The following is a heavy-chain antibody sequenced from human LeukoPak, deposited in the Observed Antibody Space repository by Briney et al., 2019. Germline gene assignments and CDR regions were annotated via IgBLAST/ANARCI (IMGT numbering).Heavy chain of an antibody. CDR3: ARALGQFLEWLSPNWFDP. J-gene: IGHJ5*02. CDR2: ISAYNGNT. CDR1: GYTFTGYY. Sequence: ASVKVSCKASGYTFTGYYMHWVRQAPGQGPEWMGWISAYNGNTNYAQKLQGRVTMTTDTSTSTAYMELRSLRSDDTAVYYCARALGQFLEWLSPNWFDPWGQGTLVTVSS. D-gene: IGHD3-3*01. V-gene: IGHV1-18*04.